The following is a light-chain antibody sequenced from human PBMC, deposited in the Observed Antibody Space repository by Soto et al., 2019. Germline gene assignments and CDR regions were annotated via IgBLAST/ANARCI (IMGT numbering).Light chain of an antibody. V-gene: IGKV1-39*01. J-gene: IGKJ2*02. CDR3: KQNYTLNCN. Sequence: DIHMTHSPSSFSASVGDRMTITCRTSQSFSNYLTWYQHKPGKAPKLLIYSATVLQSGVPSRFSGRGSGTDFTPTITSIQPADYETSYCKQNYTLNCNFGQGTKVAIK. CDR1: QSFSNY. CDR2: SAT.